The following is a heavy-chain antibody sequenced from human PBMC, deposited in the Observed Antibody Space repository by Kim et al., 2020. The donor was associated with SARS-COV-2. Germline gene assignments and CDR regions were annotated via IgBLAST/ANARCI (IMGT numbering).Heavy chain of an antibody. Sequence: GGSLRLSCAASGFTFSIYSMNWVRQAPGKGLEWVSSISSSSSYIYLADSVKGRFTISIFNAKNPLYLQMNSLRANDTAVYYSPRQIPPASRGGYHLDY. V-gene: IGHV3-21*01. CDR2: ISSSSSYI. J-gene: IGHJ4*01. CDR1: GFTFSIYS. CDR3: PRQIPPASRGGYHLDY. D-gene: IGHD6-13*01.